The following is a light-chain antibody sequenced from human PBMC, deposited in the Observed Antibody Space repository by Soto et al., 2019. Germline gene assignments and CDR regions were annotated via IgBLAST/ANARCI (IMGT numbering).Light chain of an antibody. Sequence: HSVLTQPASVSGSPGQSITISCTGTSTDVGDYNYVSWYQHHPGKAPKLMIYEVSYRPSGVSNRFSGSKSGNTASLTISGLQAEDEADYYCSSYTSSSTLVLGGGTKVTVL. CDR3: SSYTSSSTLV. J-gene: IGLJ2*01. CDR2: EVS. CDR1: STDVGDYNY. V-gene: IGLV2-14*01.